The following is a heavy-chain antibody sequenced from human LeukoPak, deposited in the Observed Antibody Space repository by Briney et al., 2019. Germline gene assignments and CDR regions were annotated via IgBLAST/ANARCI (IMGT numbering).Heavy chain of an antibody. D-gene: IGHD1-26*01. V-gene: IGHV3-11*06. Sequence: GGSLRLSCAASGFRSSDYYMSWIRQAPGKGLEWVSYISSSIIYTNYADSAKGRFTISRDNAKNSLYLQMNSLRAEDTAVYYCARARVGAIFYYFDYWGQGTLVTVSS. CDR1: GFRSSDYY. J-gene: IGHJ4*02. CDR3: ARARVGAIFYYFDY. CDR2: ISSSIIYT.